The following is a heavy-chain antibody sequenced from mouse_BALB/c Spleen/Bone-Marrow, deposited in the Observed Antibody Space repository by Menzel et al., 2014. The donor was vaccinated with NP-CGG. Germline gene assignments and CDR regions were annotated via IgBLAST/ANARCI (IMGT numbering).Heavy chain of an antibody. Sequence: QVQLQQSGPGLAQPSQSLSITCTVSGFSLTSYGVHWVRQSPGKGLEWLGVIWSGGSTDYNAPFISRLSISKDNSKSQVFFKMNSLQANDTAIYYCARNPIRRNAMDYWGQGTSVTVSS. J-gene: IGHJ4*01. CDR2: IWSGGST. V-gene: IGHV2-2*02. CDR1: GFSLTSYG. D-gene: IGHD2-12*01. CDR3: ARNPIRRNAMDY.